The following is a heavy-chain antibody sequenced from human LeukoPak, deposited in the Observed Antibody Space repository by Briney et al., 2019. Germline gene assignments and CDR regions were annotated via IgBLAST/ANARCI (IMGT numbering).Heavy chain of an antibody. Sequence: ASVKASCKASGYRFTSYDMHWVRQAPGQGLEWMGIINPSGGSTSYAQRFQGRVAMTRDTSTTTVYMEVNSLTSEDTAVYFCERDGPTAAPFDYWGQGTLVTVSS. CDR2: INPSGGST. CDR1: GYRFTSYD. D-gene: IGHD2-2*01. J-gene: IGHJ4*02. V-gene: IGHV1-46*01. CDR3: ERDGPTAAPFDY.